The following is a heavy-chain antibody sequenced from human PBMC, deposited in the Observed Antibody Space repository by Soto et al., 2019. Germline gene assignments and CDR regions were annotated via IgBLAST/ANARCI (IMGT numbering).Heavy chain of an antibody. CDR2: IIPIFGTA. D-gene: IGHD4-17*01. Sequence: SVKVSCKASGGTFSSYAISWVRQAPGQGLEWMGGIIPIFGTANYAQKFQGRVTITADKSTSTAYMELSSLRSEDTAVYYCASRTTVTSPNYSYGMDVWGQGTTVTVSS. CDR1: GGTFSSYA. V-gene: IGHV1-69*06. CDR3: ASRTTVTSPNYSYGMDV. J-gene: IGHJ6*02.